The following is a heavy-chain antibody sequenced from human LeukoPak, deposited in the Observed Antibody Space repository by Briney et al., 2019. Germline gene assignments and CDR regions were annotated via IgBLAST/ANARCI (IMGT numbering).Heavy chain of an antibody. J-gene: IGHJ4*02. D-gene: IGHD3-22*01. Sequence: GRSLRLSCAASGFTFSSYGMHWARQAPGKGLEWVAVIWYDGSNKYYADSVKGRFTISRDNSKNTLYLQMNSLRAEDTAVYYCARDPAPHDSSGYFDYWGQGTLVTVSS. V-gene: IGHV3-33*01. CDR2: IWYDGSNK. CDR1: GFTFSSYG. CDR3: ARDPAPHDSSGYFDY.